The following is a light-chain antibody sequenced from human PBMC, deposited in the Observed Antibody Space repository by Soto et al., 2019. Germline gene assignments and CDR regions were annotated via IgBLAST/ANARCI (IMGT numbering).Light chain of an antibody. CDR2: WAS. CDR1: QRLLYKSNSKNY. V-gene: IGKV4-1*01. CDR3: QQYYNWPRT. Sequence: DILMTQSPDSLAVSLGERATINCKSRQRLLYKSNSKNYIAWYQQKVGQPPKLLIYWASTRETGVPDRFSGRGSGTEFTLTISSLQSEDFAIYFCQQYYNWPRTFCQGTKGEI. J-gene: IGKJ1*01.